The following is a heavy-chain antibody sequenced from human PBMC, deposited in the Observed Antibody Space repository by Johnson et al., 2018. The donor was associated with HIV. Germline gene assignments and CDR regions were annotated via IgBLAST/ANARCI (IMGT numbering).Heavy chain of an antibody. Sequence: VQLVESGGGLVQPGGSLRISCAASGLTFRSNDMHWVRQATGKGLEWVSAIGTAGDTYYPGSVKGRFTISRENAKNSLYLQMNSLRAGDTAVYYCARDPQLAYCGGDLTGGDAFDIWGQGTMVTVSS. CDR1: GLTFRSND. CDR3: ARDPQLAYCGGDLTGGDAFDI. V-gene: IGHV3-13*01. D-gene: IGHD2-21*01. J-gene: IGHJ3*02. CDR2: IGTAGDT.